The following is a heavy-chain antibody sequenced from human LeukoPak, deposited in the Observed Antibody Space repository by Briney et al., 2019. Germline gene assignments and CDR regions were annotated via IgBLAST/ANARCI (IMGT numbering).Heavy chain of an antibody. Sequence: GEPLKTSCKASGYSFTSYWFGWVRQLHAKGLEWMGIFYPGDSDTRYNPSFKGQVTISADKSISPSYLKWSTLKATDTPCPSRARLPSQQLGAFDVWGQGTMVTVSS. CDR1: GYSFTSYW. J-gene: IGHJ3*01. CDR2: FYPGDSDT. D-gene: IGHD6-6*01. V-gene: IGHV5-51*01. CDR3: ARLPSQQLGAFDV.